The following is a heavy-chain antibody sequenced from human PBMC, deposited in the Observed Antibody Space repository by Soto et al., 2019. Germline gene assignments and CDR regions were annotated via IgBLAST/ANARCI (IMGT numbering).Heavy chain of an antibody. D-gene: IGHD3-22*01. Sequence: QVQLVESGGGVVQPGRSLRLSCAASGFTFSSYGMHWVRQAPGKGLEWVAVIWYDGSNKYYADSVKGRFTISRDNSNNTLYLEMNSLRAEDTAVYYCAREPHYCDSSGHVDDWGQGTPVTVFS. V-gene: IGHV3-33*01. CDR1: GFTFSSYG. CDR2: IWYDGSNK. J-gene: IGHJ4*02. CDR3: AREPHYCDSSGHVDD.